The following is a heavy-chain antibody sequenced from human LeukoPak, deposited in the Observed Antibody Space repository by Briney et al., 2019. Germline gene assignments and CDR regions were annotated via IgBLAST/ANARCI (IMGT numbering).Heavy chain of an antibody. D-gene: IGHD5-18*01. CDR3: ARDDVDTAMVNWFDP. V-gene: IGHV1-2*02. J-gene: IGHJ5*02. CDR1: GYTFTGYY. CDR2: INPNSGGT. Sequence: GASVKVSCKGSGYTFTGYYMHWVRQAPGQGLEWMGWINPNSGGTNYAQKFQGRVTMTRDTSISTAYMELSRLRSDDTAVYYCARDDVDTAMVNWFDPWGQGTLVIVSS.